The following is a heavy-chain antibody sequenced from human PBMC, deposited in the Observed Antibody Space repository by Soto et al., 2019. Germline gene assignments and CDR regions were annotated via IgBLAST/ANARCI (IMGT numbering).Heavy chain of an antibody. D-gene: IGHD7-27*01. CDR3: ARVGNLRWSDP. J-gene: IGHJ5*02. CDR1: GDSIRNAGSS. CDR2: IYNSGSA. V-gene: IGHV4-30-2*01. Sequence: SETLSLTCTVSGDSIRNAGSSWSWVRQAPGKGLEWIGYIYNSGSAFYNPSLRSRVTISIGLSKNQFSLNLTSVTAADTAVYYCARVGNLRWSDPWGQGTPVTVSS.